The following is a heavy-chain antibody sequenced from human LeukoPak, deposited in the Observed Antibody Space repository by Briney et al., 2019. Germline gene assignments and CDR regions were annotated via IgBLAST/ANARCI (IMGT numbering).Heavy chain of an antibody. CDR3: ARGSRLGVVGRDAFDI. V-gene: IGHV3-21*01. CDR2: ISISSNYI. J-gene: IGHJ3*02. D-gene: IGHD3-3*01. Sequence: PGGSLRLSCAASGFTFSRYSMNWVRQAPGKGLEWVSSISISSNYIYYADSVKGRFTISRDNANNSLYLQVNSLRAEDTAVYHCARGSRLGVVGRDAFDIWGQGTMVTVSS. CDR1: GFTFSRYS.